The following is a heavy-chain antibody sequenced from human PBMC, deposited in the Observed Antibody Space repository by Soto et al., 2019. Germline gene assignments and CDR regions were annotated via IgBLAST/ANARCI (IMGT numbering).Heavy chain of an antibody. V-gene: IGHV5-10-1*01. CDR2: IDPSDSYT. CDR1: GYSFTRYW. CDR3: ARMDGLVRGITKNWFDP. J-gene: IGHJ5*02. D-gene: IGHD3-10*01. Sequence: PGESLKISCKGSGYSFTRYWISWVRQMPGKGLEWMGRIDPSDSYTNYGPSFQGHVTMSVDKSTSTAYLPWSSLKASDTAMYYCARMDGLVRGITKNWFDPWGQGTLVTVSS.